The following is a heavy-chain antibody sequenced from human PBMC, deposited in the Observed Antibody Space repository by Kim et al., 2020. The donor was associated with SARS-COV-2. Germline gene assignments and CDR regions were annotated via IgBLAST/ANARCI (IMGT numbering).Heavy chain of an antibody. Sequence: GGSLRLSCVASGFTFDTYAMSWVRQAPGKGLEWVSVISGGAVNKFYPDPVRGRFTISRDNSKNTLYLQMNSLSDEATALYYCAKMVIKGGYNYFYYYAM. D-gene: IGHD5-18*01. J-gene: IGHJ6*01. V-gene: IGHV3-23*01. CDR1: GFTFDTYA. CDR3: AKMVIKGGYNYFYYYAM. CDR2: ISGGAVNK.